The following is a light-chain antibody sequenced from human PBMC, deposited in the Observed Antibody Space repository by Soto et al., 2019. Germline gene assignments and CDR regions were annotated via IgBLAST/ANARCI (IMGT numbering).Light chain of an antibody. CDR1: QSVLYSSNNKNY. CDR3: QQYYSTSYT. CDR2: WAS. Sequence: DIVTTQSPDSLAVSLGERATINCKSSQSVLYSSNNKNYLAWYQQKPGQPPKLLIYWASTRESGVPDRFSGSGSGTDFTLTISSLQAEDVAVYYCQQYYSTSYTFGQGTKLEIK. J-gene: IGKJ2*01. V-gene: IGKV4-1*01.